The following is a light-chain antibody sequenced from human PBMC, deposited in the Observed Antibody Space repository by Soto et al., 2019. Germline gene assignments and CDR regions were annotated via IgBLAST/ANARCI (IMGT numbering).Light chain of an antibody. CDR1: TSDVGGFDS. CDR2: EVS. V-gene: IGLV2-14*01. Sequence: QSALTQPASVSGSPGQSITISCTATTSDVGGFDSVSWYQQYPGTAPRVIIYEVSNRPSGVSYRFSGSKSANTASLTISGLQADDEADYYCSSYTTSNTWLFGGGTKLTVL. J-gene: IGLJ3*02. CDR3: SSYTTSNTWL.